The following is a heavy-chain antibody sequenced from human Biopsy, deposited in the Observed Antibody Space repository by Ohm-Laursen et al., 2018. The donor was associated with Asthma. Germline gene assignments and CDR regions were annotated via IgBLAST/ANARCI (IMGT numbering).Heavy chain of an antibody. Sequence: GSLRLSCAASGFTFSDYYMSWVRQAPGKGLEWVSLIYSGDNTYYADSVKGRFTISRDHSKLYLQMNNLRAEDTAVYHCARISRLGYNSLDYGMDVWGQGTTVTVSS. CDR3: ARISRLGYNSLDYGMDV. CDR2: IYSGDNT. J-gene: IGHJ6*02. D-gene: IGHD5-24*01. V-gene: IGHV3-53*01. CDR1: GFTFSDYY.